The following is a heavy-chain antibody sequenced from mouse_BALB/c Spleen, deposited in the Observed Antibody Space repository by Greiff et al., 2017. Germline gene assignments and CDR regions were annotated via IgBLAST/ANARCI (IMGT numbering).Heavy chain of an antibody. V-gene: IGHV5-9-3*01. CDR3: ARQGYDGGYYAMDY. CDR1: GFTFSSYA. Sequence: EVKLMESGGGLVKPGGSLKLSCAASGFTFSSYAMSWVRQTPEKRLEWVATISSGGSYTYYPDSVKGRFTISRDNAKNTLYLQMSSLRSEDTAMYYCARQGYDGGYYAMDYWGQGTSVTVSS. CDR2: ISSGGSYT. D-gene: IGHD2-14*01. J-gene: IGHJ4*01.